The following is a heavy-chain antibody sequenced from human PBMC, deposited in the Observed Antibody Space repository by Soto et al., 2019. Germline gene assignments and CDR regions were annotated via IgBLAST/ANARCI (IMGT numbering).Heavy chain of an antibody. CDR3: AKDSEAGPPEFDP. Sequence: QVQLVESGGGVVQPGRSLRLSCAASGFTFSSYGMHWVRQAPGKGLEWVAVISYDGSNKYYADSVKGRFTISRDNSKNTLYLQMNSLRAEDTAVYYCAKDSEAGPPEFDPWGQGTLVTVSS. J-gene: IGHJ5*02. CDR2: ISYDGSNK. CDR1: GFTFSSYG. V-gene: IGHV3-30*18. D-gene: IGHD6-19*01.